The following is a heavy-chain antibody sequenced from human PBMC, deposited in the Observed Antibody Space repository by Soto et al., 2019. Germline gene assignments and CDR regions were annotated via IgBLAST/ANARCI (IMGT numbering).Heavy chain of an antibody. D-gene: IGHD2-2*01. CDR2: ISGSGGST. CDR1: GFTFSSYA. Sequence: GGSLRLSCAASGFTFSSYAMSWVRQAPGKGLEWVSAISGSGGSTYYADSVKGRFTISRDNSKNTLYLQMNSLRAEDTAVYYCAKGSKYQLPDLWHYNWFDPWGQGTLV. CDR3: AKGSKYQLPDLWHYNWFDP. J-gene: IGHJ5*02. V-gene: IGHV3-23*01.